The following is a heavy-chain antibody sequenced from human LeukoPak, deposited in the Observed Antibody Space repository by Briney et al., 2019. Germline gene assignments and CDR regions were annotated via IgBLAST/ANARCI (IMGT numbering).Heavy chain of an antibody. J-gene: IGHJ4*02. Sequence: PGGTLRLSCAASGFTFSNFAMHWVRQAPGKGLEWVAMMSYDGSNKYTDSVKGRFTISRDNYKNMVDLYMSNLKIEDTAVYYCARDSWGFDFWGQGTLVTVSS. CDR2: MSYDGSNK. V-gene: IGHV3-30*04. CDR1: GFTFSNFA. CDR3: ARDSWGFDF. D-gene: IGHD7-27*01.